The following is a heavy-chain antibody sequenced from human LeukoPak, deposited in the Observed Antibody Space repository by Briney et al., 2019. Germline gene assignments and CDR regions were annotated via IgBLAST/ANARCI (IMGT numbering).Heavy chain of an antibody. D-gene: IGHD1-26*01. J-gene: IGHJ4*02. Sequence: PSETLSLTCSVSGDSIRSYYWSWIRQPAGRGLEWIGRIYSSGSTNYNPSLKSRGTMSVGTSKNQVSLKLTSVTAADTAVYYCARESGSYSRIEYWGQGTLVTVSS. CDR1: GDSIRSYY. V-gene: IGHV4-4*07. CDR3: ARESGSYSRIEY. CDR2: IYSSGST.